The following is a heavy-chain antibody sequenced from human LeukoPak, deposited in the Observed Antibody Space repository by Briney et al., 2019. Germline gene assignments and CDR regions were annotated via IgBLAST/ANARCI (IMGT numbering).Heavy chain of an antibody. D-gene: IGHD6-13*01. CDR1: GGSISSYY. CDR3: ARKAAAGYFDY. Sequence: SETLSLTCTVSGGSISSYYWSWIRQPPGKGLEWIGYIYYSGSTNYNPSLKSRVTISVDTSKNQFSLKLSSVAAADTAVYYCARKAAAGYFDYWGQGTLVTVSS. J-gene: IGHJ4*02. V-gene: IGHV4-59*01. CDR2: IYYSGST.